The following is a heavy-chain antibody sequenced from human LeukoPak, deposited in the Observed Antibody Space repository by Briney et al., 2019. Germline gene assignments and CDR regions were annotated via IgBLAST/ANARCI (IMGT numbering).Heavy chain of an antibody. CDR1: GGSITNTGAY. CDR3: ARDTGPSGTAFDY. Sequence: SETLSRTCTVSGGSITNTGAYWVWIRQSPGKGLEWIGSIYYSGSAYYTPSLRSRVTISVATSKSLFSLTLSSVTAADTAVYYCARDTGPSGTAFDYWGQGILVTVSS. CDR2: IYYSGSA. V-gene: IGHV4-39*07. J-gene: IGHJ4*02. D-gene: IGHD2-2*01.